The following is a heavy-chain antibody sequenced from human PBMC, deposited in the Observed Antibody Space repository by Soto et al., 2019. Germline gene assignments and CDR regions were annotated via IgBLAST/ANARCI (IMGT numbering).Heavy chain of an antibody. CDR1: GGSFSGYY. V-gene: IGHV4-34*01. CDR3: ARVVITFGGVIDTD. CDR2: INHSGST. D-gene: IGHD3-16*02. Sequence: QVQLQQWGAGLLKPSETLSLTCAVYGGSFSGYYWSWIRQPPGKGLEWIGEINHSGSTNYNPSLKSRVTISVDTSKNQFSLKLSSVTAADTAVYYCARVVITFGGVIDTDWGQGTLVTVSS. J-gene: IGHJ4*02.